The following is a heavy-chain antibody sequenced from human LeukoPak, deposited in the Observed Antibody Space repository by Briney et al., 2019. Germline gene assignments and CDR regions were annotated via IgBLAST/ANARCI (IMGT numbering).Heavy chain of an antibody. D-gene: IGHD6-6*01. J-gene: IGHJ4*02. V-gene: IGHV4-59*08. Sequence: PSETLSLTCTVSGGFISNYYWSWIRQPPGKGLEWIAFIYYSGSTTYNPSLKSRVTISVDTSKLQFSLKLSSVTAADTAVYYCARRMYGSSLDYWGQGTLVTVSS. CDR2: IYYSGST. CDR1: GGFISNYY. CDR3: ARRMYGSSLDY.